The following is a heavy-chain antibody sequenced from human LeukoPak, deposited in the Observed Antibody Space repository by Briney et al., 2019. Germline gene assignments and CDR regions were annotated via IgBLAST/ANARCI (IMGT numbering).Heavy chain of an antibody. Sequence: GRSLRLSCAASGFTFSSYGMHRVRQAPGKGLEWVAVISYDGSNKYYADSVKGRFTISRDNSKNTLYLQMNSLRAEDTAVYYCAKDGGSSDTPDFDYWGQGTLVTVSS. D-gene: IGHD5-18*01. CDR3: AKDGGSSDTPDFDY. CDR2: ISYDGSNK. CDR1: GFTFSSYG. V-gene: IGHV3-30*18. J-gene: IGHJ4*02.